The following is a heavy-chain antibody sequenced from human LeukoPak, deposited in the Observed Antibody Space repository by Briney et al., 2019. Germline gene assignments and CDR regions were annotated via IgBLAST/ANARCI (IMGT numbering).Heavy chain of an antibody. CDR1: GFDTTRLE. CDR3: VRPLASLHDPDVFDL. J-gene: IGHJ3*01. D-gene: IGHD3-16*02. CDR2: ITSTGGTK. Sequence: PGGSLRLSCAASGFDTTRLEMYWVRQAPGKGLEWISYITSTGGTKYYADSVRGRFTISRDNSKNSLYLQLNSLRAEDTAVYYCVRPLASLHDPDVFDLWGQGTSVTVSS. V-gene: IGHV3-48*03.